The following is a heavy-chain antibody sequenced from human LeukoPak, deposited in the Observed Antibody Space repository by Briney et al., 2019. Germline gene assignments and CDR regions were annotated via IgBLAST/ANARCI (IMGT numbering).Heavy chain of an antibody. CDR2: MNPNSGNT. CDR3: ARGLGYCSSTSCYAY. V-gene: IGHV1-8*01. Sequence: GASVTVSCKASGYTFTSYDINWVRQATGQGLEWMGWMNPNSGNTGYAQKFQGRVTTTRNTSISTAYMELSSLRSEDTAVYYCARGLGYCSSTSCYAYWGQGTLVTVSS. D-gene: IGHD2-2*01. CDR1: GYTFTSYD. J-gene: IGHJ4*02.